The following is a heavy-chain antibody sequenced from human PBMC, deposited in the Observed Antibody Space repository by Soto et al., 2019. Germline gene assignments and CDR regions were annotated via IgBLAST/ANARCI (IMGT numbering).Heavy chain of an antibody. Sequence: GSLRLSCAASGFSFSDYYMSWIRQAPGKGLEWVSYISFSDNSIYYADSVKGRFTISRDNAKNSLYLQMNSLRAEDTAVYYCARDFVVGGPTINYYYGMDVWGQGTTVTVSS. CDR1: GFSFSDYY. J-gene: IGHJ6*02. D-gene: IGHD1-26*01. V-gene: IGHV3-11*01. CDR3: ARDFVVGGPTINYYYGMDV. CDR2: ISFSDNSI.